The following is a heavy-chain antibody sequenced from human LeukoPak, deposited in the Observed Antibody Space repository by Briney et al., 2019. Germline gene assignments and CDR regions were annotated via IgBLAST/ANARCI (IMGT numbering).Heavy chain of an antibody. D-gene: IGHD3-10*01. CDR2: IKSKTDRGAT. V-gene: IGHV3-15*01. Sequence: PGGSLRLSCAASGFTFSNAWMSWVPHAPGKGLVWVGRIKSKTDRGATDYAAPVKGRFTISRDDSKNTLYLQMNSLKTEDTAVYYCSKDFPRTMVRGVIWRFDYWGQGTLVTVSS. CDR3: SKDFPRTMVRGVIWRFDY. CDR1: GFTFSNAW. J-gene: IGHJ4*02.